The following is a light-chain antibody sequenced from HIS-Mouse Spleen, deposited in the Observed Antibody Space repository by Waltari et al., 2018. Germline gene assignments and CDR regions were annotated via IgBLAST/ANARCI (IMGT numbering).Light chain of an antibody. Sequence: QSVLTQPPSASGTPGQRVTISCSGSSSNIGSNYVYWYQQLPGPATKRLNYRNNQRPSGVPDRFSGSKSGTSASLAISGLRSEDDADYYCAAWDDSLSGPVFGGGTKLTVL. J-gene: IGLJ3*02. CDR1: SSNIGSNY. CDR3: AAWDDSLSGPV. CDR2: RNN. V-gene: IGLV1-47*01.